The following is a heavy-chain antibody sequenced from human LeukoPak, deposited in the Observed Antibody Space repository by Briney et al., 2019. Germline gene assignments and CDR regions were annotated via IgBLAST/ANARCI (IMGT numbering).Heavy chain of an antibody. D-gene: IGHD6-13*01. Sequence: GGSLRLSCAASGFTFSSYSMLWVRPAPGKGLEWVSSISSSSSYIYYADAVKGRFTISRDNAKNSLYLQMNSLRAEDTAVYYCARAAAAGTYGVDYWGQGTLVTVSS. V-gene: IGHV3-21*01. CDR3: ARAAAAGTYGVDY. J-gene: IGHJ4*02. CDR1: GFTFSSYS. CDR2: ISSSSSYI.